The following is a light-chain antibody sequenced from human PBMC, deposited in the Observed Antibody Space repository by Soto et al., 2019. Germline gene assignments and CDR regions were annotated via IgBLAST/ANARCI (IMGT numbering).Light chain of an antibody. J-gene: IGKJ1*01. CDR3: HQYGTSPQT. Sequence: IVLTQSPGTLSLSPGERATLSCRASQSVSGDLAWYQQKPGQAPRLLIFAASTRATSVPARFSGGGSGTDFTLTISGLEPADFAVYFCHQYGTSPQTFGQGTKVDIK. CDR1: QSVSGD. V-gene: IGKV3-20*01. CDR2: AAS.